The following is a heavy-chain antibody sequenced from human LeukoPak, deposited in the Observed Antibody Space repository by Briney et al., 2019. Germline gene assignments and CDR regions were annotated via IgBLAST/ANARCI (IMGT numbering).Heavy chain of an antibody. CDR3: ARDSGSSGWSTLDY. Sequence: SETLSLTCTVSGGSISSYYWSWIRQPAGQGLEWIGRIYTSGSTNYNPSLKSRVTMSVDTSKNQFSLKLSSVTAADTAVYYCARDSGSSGWSTLDYWGQGTLVTVSS. CDR2: IYTSGST. D-gene: IGHD6-19*01. CDR1: GGSISSYY. J-gene: IGHJ4*02. V-gene: IGHV4-4*07.